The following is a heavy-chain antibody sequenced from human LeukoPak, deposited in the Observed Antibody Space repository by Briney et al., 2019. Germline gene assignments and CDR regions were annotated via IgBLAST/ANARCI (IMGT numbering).Heavy chain of an antibody. CDR2: VSASGDST. Sequence: GGSLRLSCEASGFTFSSYAMSLVRQAPGKGLAWISTVSASGDSTSYADSVKGRFTISRDTSKNALYLQVNSLSADDAALYYCAKSHYYGSGSIDYWGQGTLVTVSS. CDR3: AKSHYYGSGSIDY. V-gene: IGHV3-23*01. CDR1: GFTFSSYA. J-gene: IGHJ4*02. D-gene: IGHD3-10*01.